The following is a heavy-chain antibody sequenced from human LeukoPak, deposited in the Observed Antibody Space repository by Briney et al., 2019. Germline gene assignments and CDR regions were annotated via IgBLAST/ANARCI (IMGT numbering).Heavy chain of an antibody. V-gene: IGHV3-9*01. Sequence: GGSLRLSCAASGFTFDDYAMHWVRQAPGEGLEWVSGISWDSGSIGYADSVKGRFTISRDNAKNSLYLQMNSLRAEDTALYYCARDGGYYYGSGSQFDYWGQGTLVTVSS. CDR3: ARDGGYYYGSGSQFDY. CDR2: ISWDSGSI. CDR1: GFTFDDYA. J-gene: IGHJ4*02. D-gene: IGHD3-10*01.